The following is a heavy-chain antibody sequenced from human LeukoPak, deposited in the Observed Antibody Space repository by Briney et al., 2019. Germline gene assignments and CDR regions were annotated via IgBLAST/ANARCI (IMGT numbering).Heavy chain of an antibody. CDR1: GYTFTSYG. CDR3: ARVTITIFGVVKEVYYYMDV. D-gene: IGHD3-3*01. J-gene: IGHJ6*03. V-gene: IGHV1-18*01. Sequence: ASVKVSCKASGYTFTSYGISWVRQAPGQGLEWMGWISAYNGNTNYAQKLQGRVTMTTDTSTSTAYMELRSLRSDDTAVHYCARVTITIFGVVKEVYYYMDVWGKGTTVTVSS. CDR2: ISAYNGNT.